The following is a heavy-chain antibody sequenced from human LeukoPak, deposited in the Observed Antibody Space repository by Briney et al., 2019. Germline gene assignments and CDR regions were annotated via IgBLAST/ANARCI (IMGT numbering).Heavy chain of an antibody. Sequence: PGGSLRLSCAGSGFTFSSYWMTWVRQAPGKGLEWVANIKQDGSEKYYVGSVKGRFTISRDNAKNSLYLQMNSLRAEDTAVYYCARPRDSGWSKTWDCWGQGTLVTVSS. V-gene: IGHV3-7*03. D-gene: IGHD6-13*01. CDR2: IKQDGSEK. J-gene: IGHJ4*02. CDR1: GFTFSSYW. CDR3: ARPRDSGWSKTWDC.